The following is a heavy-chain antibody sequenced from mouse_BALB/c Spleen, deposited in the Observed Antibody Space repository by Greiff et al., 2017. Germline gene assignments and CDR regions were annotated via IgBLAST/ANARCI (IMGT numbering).Heavy chain of an antibody. CDR1: GFSLTGYG. Sequence: VQGVESGPGLVAPSQSLSITCTVSGFSLTGYGVNWVRQPPGKGLEWLGMIWGDGSTDYNSALKSRLSISKDNSKSQVFLKMNSLQTDDTARYYCARDRNYGGHYYAMDYWGQGTSVTVSS. J-gene: IGHJ4*01. D-gene: IGHD1-2*01. CDR3: ARDRNYGGHYYAMDY. CDR2: IWGDGST. V-gene: IGHV2-6-7*01.